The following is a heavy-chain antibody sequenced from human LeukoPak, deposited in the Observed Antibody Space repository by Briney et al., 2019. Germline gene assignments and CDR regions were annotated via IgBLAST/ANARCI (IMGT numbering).Heavy chain of an antibody. J-gene: IGHJ4*02. Sequence: ASVKVSRKASGGTFSSYAISWVRQAPGQGLEWMGRIIPILGIANYAQKFQGRVTITADKSTSTAYMELSSLRSEDTAVYYCARESYGDYGYDYWGQGTLVTVSS. V-gene: IGHV1-69*04. CDR2: IIPILGIA. CDR3: ARESYGDYGYDY. D-gene: IGHD4-17*01. CDR1: GGTFSSYA.